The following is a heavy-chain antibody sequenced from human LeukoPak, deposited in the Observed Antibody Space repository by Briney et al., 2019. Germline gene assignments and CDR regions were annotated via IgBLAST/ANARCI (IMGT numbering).Heavy chain of an antibody. V-gene: IGHV3-30*19. D-gene: IGHD3-10*01. CDR2: ISYDGSNK. CDR3: AREMGAYGSGALGRVHDAFDI. CDR1: GFAFSDYG. Sequence: GRSLRLSCAASGFAFSDYGMHWVRQAPGKGLEWVAVISYDGSNKYYADSVKGRFTISRDNSKNTLYLQMNGLRAEDTAVYYCAREMGAYGSGALGRVHDAFDIWGQGTMVTVSS. J-gene: IGHJ3*02.